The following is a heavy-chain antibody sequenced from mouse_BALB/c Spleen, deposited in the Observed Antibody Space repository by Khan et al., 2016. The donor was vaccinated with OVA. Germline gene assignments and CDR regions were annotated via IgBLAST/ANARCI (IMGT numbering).Heavy chain of an antibody. CDR1: GFNIKDIS. Sequence: VQLKQSGAELVRPGASVKLSCTASGFNIKDISMHWVMQRPEQGLEWLGRIDPANGNTKYDTQFQGKATMPADTSSTTAYLQLSRLPYHDTAVYYCSYSVLLYARDYWGQGASVTVSS. V-gene: IGHV14-3*02. J-gene: IGHJ4*01. CDR2: IDPANGNT. CDR3: SYSVLLYARDY.